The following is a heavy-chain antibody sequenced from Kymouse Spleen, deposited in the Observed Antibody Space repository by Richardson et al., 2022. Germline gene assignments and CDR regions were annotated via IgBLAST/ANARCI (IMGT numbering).Heavy chain of an antibody. V-gene: IGHV3-73*02. CDR1: GFTFSGSA. D-gene: IGHD3-10*01. J-gene: IGHJ6*02. CDR2: IRSKANSYAT. Sequence: EVQLVESGGGLVQPGGSLKLSCAASGFTFSGSAMHWVRQASGKGLEWVGRIRSKANSYATAYAASVKGRFTISRDDSKNTAYLQMNSLKTEDTAVYYCTRRYYGSGSYNYYGMDVWGQGTTVTVSS. CDR3: TRRYYGSGSYNYYGMDV.